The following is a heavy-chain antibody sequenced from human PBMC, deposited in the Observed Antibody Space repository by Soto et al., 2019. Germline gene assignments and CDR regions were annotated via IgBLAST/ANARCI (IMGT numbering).Heavy chain of an antibody. CDR1: GYIFSDSG. Sequence: QVQLVQSGAEVKKPGASVKVSCKASGYIFSDSGFSWVRQAPEQGLEWMGWISVYNGHTIYAQKFQGRLTMTTDTSTTTAYMELRSLRTDDSAVYYCARDRRDLLRGPDFDFWGQGTLVTVSS. J-gene: IGHJ4*02. CDR2: ISVYNGHT. V-gene: IGHV1-18*01. CDR3: ARDRRDLLRGPDFDF. D-gene: IGHD3-10*01.